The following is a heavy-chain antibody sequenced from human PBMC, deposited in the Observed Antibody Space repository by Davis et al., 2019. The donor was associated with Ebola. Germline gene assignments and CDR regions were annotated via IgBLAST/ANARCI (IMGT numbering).Heavy chain of an antibody. D-gene: IGHD6-6*01. CDR3: ARDRSIAAREGYYYYYGMDV. Sequence: SETLSLTCTVSGGSISSSSYYWGWIRQPPGKGLEWIGSIYYSGSTNYNPSLKSRVTISVDTSKNQFSLKLSSVAAADTAVYYCARDRSIAAREGYYYYYGMDVWGQGTTVTVSS. CDR1: GGSISSSSYY. CDR2: IYYSGST. V-gene: IGHV4-39*07. J-gene: IGHJ6*02.